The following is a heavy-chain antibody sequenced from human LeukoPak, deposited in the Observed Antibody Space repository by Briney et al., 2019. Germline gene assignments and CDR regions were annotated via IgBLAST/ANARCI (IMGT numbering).Heavy chain of an antibody. D-gene: IGHD6-13*01. CDR2: INTNTGNP. CDR1: GYTFTSYA. V-gene: IGHV7-4-1*02. J-gene: IGHJ6*03. Sequence: ASVKVSCKASGYTFTSYAMNWVRQAPGQGLEWMGWINTNTGNPTYAQGFTGRSVFSLDTSVSTAYLQISSLKAEDTAVYYCASSSSSWLGGYYYYMDVWGKGTTVTVSS. CDR3: ASSSSSWLGGYYYYMDV.